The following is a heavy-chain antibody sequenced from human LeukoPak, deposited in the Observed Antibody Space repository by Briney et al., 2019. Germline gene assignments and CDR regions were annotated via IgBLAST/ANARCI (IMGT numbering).Heavy chain of an antibody. CDR1: GFTFTNHP. V-gene: IGHV3-69-1*01. CDR3: AKDRANWAIDD. D-gene: IGHD2-2*02. J-gene: IGHJ4*02. Sequence: GGSLRLSCAASGFTFTNHPMSWVRQAPGKGLEWVSYIGGDGVAFYADSVKGRFTMSKDDARKSLYLQMSSLRVEDTALYYCAKDRANWAIDDWGQGTQVTVSS. CDR2: IGGDGVA.